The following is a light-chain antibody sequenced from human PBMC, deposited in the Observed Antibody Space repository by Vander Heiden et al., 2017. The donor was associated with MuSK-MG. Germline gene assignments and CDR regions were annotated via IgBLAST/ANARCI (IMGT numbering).Light chain of an antibody. Sequence: SCELTQPPSVSVSPGRTASIPCSGDELGAYYASWYQQKPGRSPVLVIYQDTKRPSGIPERFSGSNSGNTATLTISGTQAMDEADYFCQAWDSSTAVVFGGGTKLTVL. CDR1: ELGAYY. CDR2: QDT. V-gene: IGLV3-1*01. J-gene: IGLJ2*01. CDR3: QAWDSSTAVV.